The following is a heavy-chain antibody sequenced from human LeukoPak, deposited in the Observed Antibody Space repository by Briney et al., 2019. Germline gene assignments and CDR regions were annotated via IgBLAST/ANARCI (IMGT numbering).Heavy chain of an antibody. CDR2: IRSKANSYAT. CDR3: TASYCGGDCYLTDEAFDI. Sequence: GGSLRLSCAASGFTFSGSAMHWVRQASGKGLEWVGRIRSKANSYATAYAASVKGRFTISRDDSTNTAYLQMNSLKTEDTAVYYCTASYCGGDCYLTDEAFDIWGQGTMVTVSS. CDR1: GFTFSGSA. J-gene: IGHJ3*02. D-gene: IGHD2-21*02. V-gene: IGHV3-73*01.